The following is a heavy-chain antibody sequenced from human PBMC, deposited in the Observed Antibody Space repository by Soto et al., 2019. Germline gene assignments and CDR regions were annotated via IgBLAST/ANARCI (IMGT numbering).Heavy chain of an antibody. CDR1: GGSISSGGYY. Sequence: SETLSLTCAVSGGSISSGGYYWGWIRQPPGKGLEWAETIYYSGSTYYNPSLESRVIVSVDTSKNQFSLKLSSVTASDAAVYYCATFRGMTTATTERYFDYWGQGTLVTVS. J-gene: IGHJ4*02. V-gene: IGHV4-39*01. CDR2: IYYSGST. D-gene: IGHD4-17*01. CDR3: ATFRGMTTATTERYFDY.